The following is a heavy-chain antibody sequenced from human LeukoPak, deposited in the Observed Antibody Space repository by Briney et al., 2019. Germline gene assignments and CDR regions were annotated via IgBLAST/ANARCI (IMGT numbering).Heavy chain of an antibody. J-gene: IGHJ6*02. D-gene: IGHD3-3*01. CDR2: ISAYNGNT. Sequence: ASVKVSCKASGYTFTSYGISWVRQAPGQGLEWMGWISAYNGNTNYAQKLQGRVTMTTDTFTSTAYMELRSLRSDDTAVYYCASDAYYDFWSGPPYYYYYGMDVWGQGTTVTVSS. V-gene: IGHV1-18*01. CDR3: ASDAYYDFWSGPPYYYYYGMDV. CDR1: GYTFTSYG.